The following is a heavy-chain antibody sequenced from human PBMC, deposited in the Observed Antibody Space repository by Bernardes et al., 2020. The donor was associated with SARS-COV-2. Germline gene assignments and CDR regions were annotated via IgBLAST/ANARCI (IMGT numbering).Heavy chain of an antibody. Sequence: ASVKVSCKVSGYTLTALSMHWVRQAPGKGLEWMGGFDPEDGETIYAQKFQGRVTMTEDTSTDTAYMELSSLRSEDTAVYYCATDQRYYDILTGSTYYYGMKLWGPGTTLTVS. CDR3: ATDQRYYDILTGSTYYYGMKL. CDR2: FDPEDGET. CDR1: GYTLTALS. V-gene: IGHV1-24*01. D-gene: IGHD3-9*01. J-gene: IGHJ6*02.